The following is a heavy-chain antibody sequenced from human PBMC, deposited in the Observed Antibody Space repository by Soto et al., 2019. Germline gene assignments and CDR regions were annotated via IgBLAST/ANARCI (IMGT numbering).Heavy chain of an antibody. CDR3: AKETGPQGGFDY. Sequence: PGGSLRLSCAVSGLTVSRTQMSWVRQAPGKGLQWVSVISKDGSNKYYGDFVKGRFTISRDSSKNTLYLQMNSLREEDTAVYYCAKETGPQGGFDYWGQGTLVTVSS. CDR1: GLTVSRTQ. D-gene: IGHD3-9*01. CDR2: ISKDGSNK. J-gene: IGHJ4*02. V-gene: IGHV3-30*18.